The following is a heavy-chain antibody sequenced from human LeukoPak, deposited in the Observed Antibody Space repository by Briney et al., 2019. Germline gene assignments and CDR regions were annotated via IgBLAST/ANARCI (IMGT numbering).Heavy chain of an antibody. D-gene: IGHD3-22*01. CDR2: INPDSGGT. CDR3: ARKRSSGYSDY. Sequence: ASVTVSCKASGYTFTDYYIHWVRQAPGQGLEWMGWINPDSGGTNSAQKFQGRVTMTRDTSISAAYMELSSLRSDDTAVYYCARKRSSGYSDYWGQGTLVTVSS. J-gene: IGHJ4*02. V-gene: IGHV1-2*02. CDR1: GYTFTDYY.